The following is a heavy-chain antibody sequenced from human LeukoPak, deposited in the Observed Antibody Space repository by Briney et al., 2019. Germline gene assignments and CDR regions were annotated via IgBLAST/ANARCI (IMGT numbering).Heavy chain of an antibody. CDR2: IYSGGST. V-gene: IGHV3-53*05. Sequence: PGGSLRLSCAASGFTVSSNYMSWVRQAPGEGLEWVSVIYSGGSTYYADSVKGRFTISRDNSKNTPYLQMNSLRAEDTALYYCAKAGGDTATQGMDVWGQGTTVTVSS. J-gene: IGHJ6*02. D-gene: IGHD5-18*01. CDR1: GFTVSSNY. CDR3: AKAGGDTATQGMDV.